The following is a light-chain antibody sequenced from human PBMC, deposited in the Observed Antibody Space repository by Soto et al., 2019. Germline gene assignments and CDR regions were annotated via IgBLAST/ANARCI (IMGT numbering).Light chain of an antibody. V-gene: IGLV2-14*01. Sequence: QSVLTQPASVSASPGQSIFISCTGTSEDIGAYDYVSWYQQHPGKAPKLILYAVNDRPSGVSSRSSGSKSGNTASLTISGVQPDDEADYYCSSYRSSDTLEVFGTGTKVTVL. CDR1: SEDIGAYDY. CDR2: AVN. J-gene: IGLJ1*01. CDR3: SSYRSSDTLEV.